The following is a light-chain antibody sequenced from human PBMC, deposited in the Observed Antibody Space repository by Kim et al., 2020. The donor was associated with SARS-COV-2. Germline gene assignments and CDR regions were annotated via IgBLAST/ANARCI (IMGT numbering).Light chain of an antibody. Sequence: SPGERATLYCRASQTNKNKLVWYQHKPGQAPRLLIYDATTRATGVPARFIGSGSETDFTLTISSLQSEDFAVYYCQQSNDWPPLTFGQGTKVDIK. CDR3: QQSNDWPPLT. V-gene: IGKV3-15*01. CDR2: DAT. CDR1: QTNKNK. J-gene: IGKJ1*01.